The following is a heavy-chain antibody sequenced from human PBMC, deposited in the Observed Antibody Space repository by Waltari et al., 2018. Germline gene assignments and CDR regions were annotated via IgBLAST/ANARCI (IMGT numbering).Heavy chain of an antibody. CDR2: IRDDGSNQ. D-gene: IGHD2-15*01. J-gene: IGHJ4*02. Sequence: QVQLVESGGGVVQPGGSLRLSCAASGFTFSSYGMHWVRQAPGKGLEWVAFIRDDGSNQYYADAVRGRFTIARDNSKKMLYLQMNSLRIEDTAVYYCAKEGSRYCRGGTCHAPFDYWGQGTLVPVSS. CDR3: AKEGSRYCRGGTCHAPFDY. V-gene: IGHV3-30*02. CDR1: GFTFSSYG.